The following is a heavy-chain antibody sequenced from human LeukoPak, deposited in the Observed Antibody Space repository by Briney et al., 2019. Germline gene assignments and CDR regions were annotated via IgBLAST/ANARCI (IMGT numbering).Heavy chain of an antibody. Sequence: GASVKVSCKASGGTFSSYAISWVRQAPGQGLEWMGGIIPIFGTANYAQKFQGRVTITADKSTSTAYMELSSLRSEDTAVYYCARSIGGGPGSKTLAYAFDIWGQGTMVTVSS. CDR3: ARSIGGGPGSKTLAYAFDI. J-gene: IGHJ3*02. V-gene: IGHV1-69*06. CDR1: GGTFSSYA. CDR2: IIPIFGTA. D-gene: IGHD3-10*01.